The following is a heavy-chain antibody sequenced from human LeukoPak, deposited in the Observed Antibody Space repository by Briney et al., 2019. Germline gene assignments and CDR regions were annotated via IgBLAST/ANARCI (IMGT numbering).Heavy chain of an antibody. J-gene: IGHJ4*02. Sequence: QSGRSLRLSCAASGFTFSSYAMSWVRQAPGKGLEWVSAISGSGGSTYYADSVKGRFTISRDNSKNTLYLQMNSLRAEDTAVYYCAKGRVPYYDFWSGYFDYWGQGTLVTVSS. V-gene: IGHV3-23*01. D-gene: IGHD3-3*01. CDR3: AKGRVPYYDFWSGYFDY. CDR2: ISGSGGST. CDR1: GFTFSSYA.